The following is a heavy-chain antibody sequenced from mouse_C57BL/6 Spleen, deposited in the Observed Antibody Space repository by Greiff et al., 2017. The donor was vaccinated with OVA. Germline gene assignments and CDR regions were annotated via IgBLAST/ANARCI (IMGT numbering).Heavy chain of an antibody. D-gene: IGHD2-4*01. CDR1: GYAFSSSW. J-gene: IGHJ2*01. Sequence: QVQLKESGPELVKPGASVKISCKASGYAFSSSWMNWVKQRPGKGLEWIGRIYPGDGDTNYNGKFKGKATLTADKSSSTAYMQLSSLTSEDSAVYFCASGLRASFDYWGQGTTLTVSS. CDR2: IYPGDGDT. V-gene: IGHV1-82*01. CDR3: ASGLRASFDY.